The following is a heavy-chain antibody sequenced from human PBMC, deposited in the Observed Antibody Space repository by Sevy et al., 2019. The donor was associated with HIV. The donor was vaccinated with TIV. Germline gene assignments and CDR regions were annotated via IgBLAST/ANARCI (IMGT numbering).Heavy chain of an antibody. Sequence: ASVKVSCKASGYTFTRYAMHWVRQAPGQRLEWMGWINAGNGKTKYSQKFQGRVTIKRDTSASTDYMEQSSLRSEDTAVYYCAREGAYCTNGGCYTWFDPWGQGTLVTVSS. D-gene: IGHD2-8*01. CDR3: AREGAYCTNGGCYTWFDP. J-gene: IGHJ5*02. CDR1: GYTFTRYA. CDR2: INAGNGKT. V-gene: IGHV1-3*01.